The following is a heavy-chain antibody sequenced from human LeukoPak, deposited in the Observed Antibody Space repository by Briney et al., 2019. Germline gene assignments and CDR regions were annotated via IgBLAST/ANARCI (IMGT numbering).Heavy chain of an antibody. CDR3: ARLPTVTSSLGY. V-gene: IGHV3-53*01. CDR2: IYSGGST. Sequence: PGGSLRLSCAASGFTVSSNYMSWVRQAPGKGLEWVSVIYSGGSTYYADSVKGRFTISRDNSKNTLYLQMNSLRVEDTAVYYCARLPTVTSSLGYWGQGTLVTVSS. CDR1: GFTVSSNY. J-gene: IGHJ4*02. D-gene: IGHD4-17*01.